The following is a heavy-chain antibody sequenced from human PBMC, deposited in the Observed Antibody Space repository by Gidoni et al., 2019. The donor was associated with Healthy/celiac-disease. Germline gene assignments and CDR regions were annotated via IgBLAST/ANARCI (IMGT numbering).Heavy chain of an antibody. Sequence: QVQLVESGGGVVQPGRSLRLSCAASGFTFSSYAMHWVRQAPGKGLEWVAVISYDGSNKYYADSVKGRFTISRDNSKNTLYLQMNSLRAEDTAVYYCARDWGEVEMATMYFDYWGQGTLVTVSS. CDR1: GFTFSSYA. CDR2: ISYDGSNK. D-gene: IGHD3-16*01. CDR3: ARDWGEVEMATMYFDY. J-gene: IGHJ4*02. V-gene: IGHV3-30-3*01.